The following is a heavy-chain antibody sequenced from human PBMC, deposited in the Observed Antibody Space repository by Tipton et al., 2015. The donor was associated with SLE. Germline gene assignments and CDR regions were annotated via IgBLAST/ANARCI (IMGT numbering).Heavy chain of an antibody. J-gene: IGHJ3*02. V-gene: IGHV4-61*01. CDR1: GYSINSDSY. Sequence: TLSLTCTVTGYSINSDSYWGWIRQPPGKGLEWIGYIYNSGNTKYNPSLKSRVTISVDTSKNQVSLKLDSVTAADTAVYYCARDPDLEVCSGTTCPDTLDIWGQGTLVTVSS. CDR3: ARDPDLEVCSGTTCPDTLDI. D-gene: IGHD1-7*01. CDR2: IYNSGNT.